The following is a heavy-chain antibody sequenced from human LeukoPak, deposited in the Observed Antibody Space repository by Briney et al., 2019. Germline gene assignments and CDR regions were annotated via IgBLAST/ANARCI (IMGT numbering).Heavy chain of an antibody. J-gene: IGHJ4*02. CDR2: ISSSSNVI. CDR1: GFTFNSYA. D-gene: IGHD3-3*01. V-gene: IGHV3-48*01. Sequence: GGSLRLSCAASGFTFNSYAFNWVRQAPGKRLEWVSYISSSSNVIYYTDSVKGRFTISRDNARNLLSLQMNSLRAEDTAVYYCARGDPIYDFWSGGDYWGQGSLVTVSS. CDR3: ARGDPIYDFWSGGDY.